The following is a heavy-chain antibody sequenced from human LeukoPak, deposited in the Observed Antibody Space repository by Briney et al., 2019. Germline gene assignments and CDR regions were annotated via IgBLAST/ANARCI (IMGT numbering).Heavy chain of an antibody. J-gene: IGHJ6*04. Sequence: SETLSPTCAVYGGSFSGYYWSWIRQPPGKGLEWIGEINHSGSTNYNPSLKSRVTISVDTSKNQFSLKLSSVTAADTAVYYCARGNPTLDIVATTYYYYGMDVWGKGTTVTVSS. CDR1: GGSFSGYY. CDR3: ARGNPTLDIVATTYYYYGMDV. CDR2: INHSGST. D-gene: IGHD5-12*01. V-gene: IGHV4-34*01.